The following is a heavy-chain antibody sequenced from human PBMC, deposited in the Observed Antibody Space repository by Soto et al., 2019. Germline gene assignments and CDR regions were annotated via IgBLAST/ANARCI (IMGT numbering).Heavy chain of an antibody. J-gene: IGHJ5*02. CDR1: GGTFSSYT. D-gene: IGHD2-21*02. CDR2: IIPILGIA. Sequence: SVKVSCKASGGTFSSYTISWVRQAPGQGLEWMGRIIPILGIANYAQKFQGRVTITADKSTSTAYMELSSLRSEDTAVYYCATEPSDSSFGPPLTWFDPWGQGNLLTVSS. V-gene: IGHV1-69*02. CDR3: ATEPSDSSFGPPLTWFDP.